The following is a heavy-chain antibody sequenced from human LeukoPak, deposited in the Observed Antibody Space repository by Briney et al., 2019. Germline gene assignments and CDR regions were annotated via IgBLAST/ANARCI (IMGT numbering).Heavy chain of an antibody. V-gene: IGHV3-7*01. CDR2: IKQDGSEK. Sequence: GGSLRLSCAASGFTFSSYWMSWVRQAPGKGLEWVANIKQDGSEKYYADSVKGRFTISRDNSKNTLYLQMNSLRAEGTAVYYCAKDLTTGTLSFDYWGQGTLVTVSS. CDR3: AKDLTTGTLSFDY. D-gene: IGHD1-1*01. CDR1: GFTFSSYW. J-gene: IGHJ4*02.